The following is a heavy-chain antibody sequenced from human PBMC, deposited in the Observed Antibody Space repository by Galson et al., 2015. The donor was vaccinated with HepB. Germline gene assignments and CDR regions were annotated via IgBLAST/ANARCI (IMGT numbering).Heavy chain of an antibody. CDR2: ISSSGSIV. J-gene: IGHJ4*02. CDR1: GLTFSDWY. V-gene: IGHV3-11*01. Sequence: SLRLSCAASGLTFSDWYMSWIRQAPGKGLEWVPYISSSGSIVYDADSVKDRFTISRDNAKNLLYLQMNSLRAEDTAVYYCAREKSVGGSGYPFDSWGQGTLVTVSS. D-gene: IGHD3-10*01. CDR3: AREKSVGGSGYPFDS.